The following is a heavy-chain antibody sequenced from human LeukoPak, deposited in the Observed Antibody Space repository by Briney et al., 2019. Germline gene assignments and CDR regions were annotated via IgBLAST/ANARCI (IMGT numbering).Heavy chain of an antibody. CDR1: GGTFNIDS. J-gene: IGHJ6*02. CDR2: ITPIFGTP. V-gene: IGHV1-69*13. Sequence: SVRVSCKASGGTFNIDSLNWVPQAPGQGLEWLGGITPIFGTPSYAQKFKGRVTITADESTNTGYMELSSLRSEDTAVYYCARRLQSGGYYYYSIDVWGPGTTVAVSS. D-gene: IGHD2-21*02. CDR3: ARRLQSGGYYYYSIDV.